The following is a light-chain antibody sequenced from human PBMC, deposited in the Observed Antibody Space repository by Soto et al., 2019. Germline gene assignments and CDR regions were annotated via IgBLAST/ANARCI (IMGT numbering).Light chain of an antibody. CDR3: TSYTTTGTLGV. V-gene: IGLV2-8*01. J-gene: IGLJ2*01. Sequence: QSALTQPPSASGSPGQSVTISCTGTSSDVGGYNFVSWYQHHPGKAPKLIIYEVTKRPSGVPDRFSGSKSGNTASLTISGLQADDEADYYCTSYTTTGTLGVFGGGTKLTVL. CDR1: SSDVGGYNF. CDR2: EVT.